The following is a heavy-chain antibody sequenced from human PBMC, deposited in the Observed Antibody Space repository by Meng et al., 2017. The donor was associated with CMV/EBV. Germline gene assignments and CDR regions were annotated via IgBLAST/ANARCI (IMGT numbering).Heavy chain of an antibody. CDR3: ARDRIAAAGSYYYYGMDV. Sequence: SVKVSCKASGGTFSSYATSWVRQAPGQGLERMGGIIPIFGTANYAQKFQGRVTITTDESTSTAYMELSSLRSEDTAVYYCARDRIAAAGSYYYYGMDVWGQGTTVTVSS. J-gene: IGHJ6*02. D-gene: IGHD6-13*01. V-gene: IGHV1-69*05. CDR2: IIPIFGTA. CDR1: GGTFSSYA.